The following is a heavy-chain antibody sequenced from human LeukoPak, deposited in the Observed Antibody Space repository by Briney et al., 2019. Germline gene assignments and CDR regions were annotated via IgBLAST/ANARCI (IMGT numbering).Heavy chain of an antibody. CDR2: ISGSGGST. V-gene: IGHV3-23*01. Sequence: GGSLRLSCAASGFTFSSYAMSWVRQAPGKGLEWVSAISGSGGSTYYADSVKGRFTISRDNSKNTLYLQMNSLRAEDTAVYYCAKDIEYCSGGSCYPDAFDIWGQGTMVTVSS. J-gene: IGHJ3*02. CDR3: AKDIEYCSGGSCYPDAFDI. CDR1: GFTFSSYA. D-gene: IGHD2-15*01.